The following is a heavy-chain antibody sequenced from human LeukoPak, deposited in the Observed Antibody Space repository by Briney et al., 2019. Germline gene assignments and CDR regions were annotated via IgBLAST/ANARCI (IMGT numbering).Heavy chain of an antibody. CDR1: GGTFSSYA. Sequence: SVKVSCKASGGTFSSYAISWVRQAPGQGLEWMGRIIPILGIANYAQKFQGRVTITADKSTSTAYMELSSLRSEDTAVYYCASHKGAYYYYYMDVWGKGTTVTVSS. V-gene: IGHV1-69*04. CDR2: IIPILGIA. D-gene: IGHD1-26*01. J-gene: IGHJ6*03. CDR3: ASHKGAYYYYYMDV.